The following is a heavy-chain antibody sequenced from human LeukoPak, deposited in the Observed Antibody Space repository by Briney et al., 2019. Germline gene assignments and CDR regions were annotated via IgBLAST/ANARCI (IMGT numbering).Heavy chain of an antibody. Sequence: SETLSLTCTVSGGSISSSSYYWSWIRQPPGKGLKWIGYIYYSGSTNYNPSLKSRVTISVDTSKNQFSLKLSSVTAADTAVYYCARVPMVRSFSYYGMDVWGQGTTVTVSS. CDR3: ARVPMVRSFSYYGMDV. D-gene: IGHD5-18*01. V-gene: IGHV4-61*01. CDR1: GGSISSSSYY. J-gene: IGHJ6*02. CDR2: IYYSGST.